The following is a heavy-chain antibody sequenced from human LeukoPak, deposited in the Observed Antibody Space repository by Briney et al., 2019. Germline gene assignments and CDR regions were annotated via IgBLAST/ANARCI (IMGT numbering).Heavy chain of an antibody. J-gene: IGHJ4*02. Sequence: GGSLRLSCAASGFTVSSNYMSWVRQAPGKGLEWVSVIYSGGSTYYADSVKGRFTISRDNSKNTLYLQMNSLRAEDTAVYYCAISKFCSSTSSPLVVNFDYGGQEPWVTVSS. CDR3: AISKFCSSTSSPLVVNFDY. CDR2: IYSGGST. V-gene: IGHV3-53*01. CDR1: GFTVSSNY. D-gene: IGHD2-2*01.